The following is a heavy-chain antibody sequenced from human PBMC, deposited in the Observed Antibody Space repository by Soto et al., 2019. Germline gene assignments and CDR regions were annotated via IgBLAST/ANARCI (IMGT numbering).Heavy chain of an antibody. V-gene: IGHV4-31*03. Sequence: SETLSLTCTVSGGSISSGGYYWSWIRQHPGTGLEWIGYISYSGSTYYNPSLKIRVTISVDTSKNQFSLLLNSVTAADTAVYYCARGVLHWGQGTLVTAPQ. J-gene: IGHJ4*01. CDR2: ISYSGST. CDR1: GGSISSGGYY. CDR3: ARGVLH.